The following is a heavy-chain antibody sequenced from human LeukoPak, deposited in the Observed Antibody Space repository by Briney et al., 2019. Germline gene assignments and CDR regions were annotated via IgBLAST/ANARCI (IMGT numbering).Heavy chain of an antibody. D-gene: IGHD3-16*01. J-gene: IGHJ4*02. Sequence: GGSLRLFCAASGFTFSTYWMHWVRQAPGKGLVWVARINYDGTDTVYADSVKGRFIISRDNAKNTLYLQMNSLRADDTAVYYCARDGVSSVDFDYWGQGTLVTVSS. V-gene: IGHV3-74*01. CDR2: INYDGTDT. CDR1: GFTFSTYW. CDR3: ARDGVSSVDFDY.